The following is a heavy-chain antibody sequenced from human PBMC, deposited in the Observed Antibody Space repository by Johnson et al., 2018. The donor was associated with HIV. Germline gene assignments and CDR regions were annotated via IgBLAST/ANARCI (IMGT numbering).Heavy chain of an antibody. CDR2: IRYDGSNK. D-gene: IGHD3-22*01. V-gene: IGHV3-30*02. J-gene: IGHJ3*01. Sequence: VTFIRYDGSNKYYADSVNGRFTISRDNSKNTLYLQMNSLRAEDTAVYYCAKDVGNYWPNAFDVWGQGTMLTVSS. CDR3: AKDVGNYWPNAFDV.